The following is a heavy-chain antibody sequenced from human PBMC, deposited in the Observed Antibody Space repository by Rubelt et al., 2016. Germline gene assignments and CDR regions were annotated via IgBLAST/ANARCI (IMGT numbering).Heavy chain of an antibody. V-gene: IGHV4-59*08. D-gene: IGHD6-6*01. CDR2: IYYSGRT. CDR3: AGNTKYSNWHGMNA. J-gene: IGHJ6*02. Sequence: QVQLQESGPGLVKPSETLSLTCTVSGGSISSYYWSWIRQPPGKGLEWIGYIYYSGRTDYNPSLKSRVTISVDTSRNQFSPKLSSLTAADTAVYYCAGNTKYSNWHGMNAWGQGTTVIVSS. CDR1: GGSISSYY.